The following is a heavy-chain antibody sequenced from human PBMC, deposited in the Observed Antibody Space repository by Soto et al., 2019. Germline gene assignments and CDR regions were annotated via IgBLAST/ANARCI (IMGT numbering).Heavy chain of an antibody. D-gene: IGHD2-15*01. CDR1: TGSISSGGYY. Sequence: QVQLQESGPGLVKPSQTLSLTCTVSTGSISSGGYYWSWIRQHPGKGLEWIGYIYYSGSTDYNPSLKSRLNISIDTSKNQFSLKLRSVTAADTAVYYCARGYCSGGSCYSDDAFDIWGQGTMVAVSS. V-gene: IGHV4-31*03. CDR3: ARGYCSGGSCYSDDAFDI. J-gene: IGHJ3*02. CDR2: IYYSGST.